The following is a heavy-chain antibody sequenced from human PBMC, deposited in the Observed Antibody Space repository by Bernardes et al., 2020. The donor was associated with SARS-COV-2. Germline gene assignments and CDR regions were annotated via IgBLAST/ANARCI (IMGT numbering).Heavy chain of an antibody. CDR2: ISSGSTI. J-gene: IGHJ6*02. CDR3: ARDGSVYCSSSSCYSGVYYYGMDV. Sequence: GGSLRLSCAASGFTFSDYYMSWMRRAPGMGLEWVSYISSGSTIYYADSVKGRFTISRDNAKNSLYLQMNSLRAEDTAVYYCARDGSVYCSSSSCYSGVYYYGMDVWGQGTTVTVSS. V-gene: IGHV3-11*01. D-gene: IGHD2-2*01. CDR1: GFTFSDYY.